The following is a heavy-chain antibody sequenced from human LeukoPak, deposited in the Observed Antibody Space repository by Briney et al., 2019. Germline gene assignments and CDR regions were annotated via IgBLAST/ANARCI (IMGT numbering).Heavy chain of an antibody. J-gene: IGHJ6*03. Sequence: GGSLGLSCAASGFTFDDYAMHWVRQAPGKGLEWVSLISGDGGSTYYADSEKGRFTISRDNSKNSLYLQMNSLRTEDTALYYCAKDTPLAAAGHYYYYMDVWGKGTTVTVSS. CDR2: ISGDGGST. CDR3: AKDTPLAAAGHYYYYMDV. CDR1: GFTFDDYA. D-gene: IGHD6-13*01. V-gene: IGHV3-43*02.